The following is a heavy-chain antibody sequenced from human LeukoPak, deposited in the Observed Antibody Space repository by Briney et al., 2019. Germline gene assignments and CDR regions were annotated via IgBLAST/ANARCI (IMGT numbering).Heavy chain of an antibody. CDR2: IYYSGST. Sequence: SSETLSLTCTVSGGSISSYYWSWIRQPPGKGLEWIGYIYYSGSTNYNPSLKSRVTISVDTSKNQFSLKLSSVTAADTAVYYCASQYYYDSSVDYWGQGTLVTVSS. J-gene: IGHJ4*02. D-gene: IGHD3-22*01. V-gene: IGHV4-59*01. CDR3: ASQYYYDSSVDY. CDR1: GGSISSYY.